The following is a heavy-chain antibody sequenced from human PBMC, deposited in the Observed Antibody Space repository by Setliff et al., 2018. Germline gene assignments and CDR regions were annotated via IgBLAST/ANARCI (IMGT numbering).Heavy chain of an antibody. V-gene: IGHV4-59*12. CDR3: ARDYGPNDY. CDR1: GASISSNY. CDR2: IYYNGTT. J-gene: IGHJ4*02. D-gene: IGHD3-16*01. Sequence: SETLSLTCSVSGASISSNYWSWIRQSPGKGLEWIGYIYYNGTTYYNPSLKSRVTISVDTSKNQFSLRLSSVTAADTAVYFCARDYGPNDYWGQGSLVTVSS.